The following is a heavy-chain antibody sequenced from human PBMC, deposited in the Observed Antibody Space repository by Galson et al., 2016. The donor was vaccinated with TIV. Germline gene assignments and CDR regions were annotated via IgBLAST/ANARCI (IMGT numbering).Heavy chain of an antibody. CDR1: GGTFSTYA. D-gene: IGHD3-10*01. Sequence: SVKVSCKASGGTFSTYAVNWVRQAPGQGLEWMGRIIPIFGIINYSQNFQGRVTLTADESTSTFYMDLTSLRSEDTAVYYCARSGDRGGYMDVWGKGTTVTVSS. J-gene: IGHJ6*03. CDR3: ARSGDRGGYMDV. CDR2: IIPIFGII. V-gene: IGHV1-69*13.